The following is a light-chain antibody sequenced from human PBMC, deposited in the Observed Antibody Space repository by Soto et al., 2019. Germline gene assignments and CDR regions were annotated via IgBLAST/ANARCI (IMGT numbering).Light chain of an antibody. CDR3: QQRSHWIT. V-gene: IGKV3-11*01. CDR1: QSIGIY. CDR2: DTS. Sequence: EIVLTQSPATLSLSPGDRATLSCRASQSIGIYLAWYQQKPGQAPRLLIHDTSNRATGIPARFSGSGSGTDFTLTISSLEPEDFAVYYCQQRSHWITFGQGTRLDIK. J-gene: IGKJ5*01.